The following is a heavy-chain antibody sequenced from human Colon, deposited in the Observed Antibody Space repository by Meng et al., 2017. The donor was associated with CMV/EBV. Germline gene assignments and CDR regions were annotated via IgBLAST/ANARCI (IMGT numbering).Heavy chain of an antibody. D-gene: IGHD2-2*02. CDR3: ARIMGYCSSTSCYTGLDMRFDP. CDR2: IKQDGSEK. CDR1: GFTFGSYW. Sequence: GESLKISCAASGFTFGSYWMSWVRQAPGKGLGWVANIKQDGSEKSCVDSGKGRFTISRDNSKNTLYLQMNSLRAEDTAVYYCARIMGYCSSTSCYTGLDMRFDPWGQGTLVTVSS. J-gene: IGHJ5*02. V-gene: IGHV3-7*01.